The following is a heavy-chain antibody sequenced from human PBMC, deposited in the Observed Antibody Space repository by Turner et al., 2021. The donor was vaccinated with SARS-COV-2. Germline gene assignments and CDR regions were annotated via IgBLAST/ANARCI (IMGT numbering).Heavy chain of an antibody. Sequence: EVLLVESGGGLVQPGGSLRLPCSASGITFSSYAMPWVRQTPGKGLEYVSATSSNGGSTYYADSVKGRFTISRDNSKNTLYLQMRSLTTEDTAVYYCVKGSYWGQGTLVTVSS. V-gene: IGHV3-64D*06. CDR1: GITFSSYA. CDR3: VKGSY. CDR2: TSSNGGST. J-gene: IGHJ4*02.